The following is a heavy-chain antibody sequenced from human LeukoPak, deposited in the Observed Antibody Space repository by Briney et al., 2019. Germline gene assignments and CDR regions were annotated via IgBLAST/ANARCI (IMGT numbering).Heavy chain of an antibody. V-gene: IGHV5-51*01. CDR3: ARPHGTGSGYADY. CDR1: GYRFSSYW. CDR2: IYPGDSDT. D-gene: IGHD5-12*01. J-gene: IGHJ4*02. Sequence: GESLKISCKGSGYRFSSYWIGWVRQMPGKGREWMGIIYPGDSDTRYSPSFEGQVTISADRSVNTAYLQWSSLKASDTAMYYCARPHGTGSGYADYWGQGTLVTVSS.